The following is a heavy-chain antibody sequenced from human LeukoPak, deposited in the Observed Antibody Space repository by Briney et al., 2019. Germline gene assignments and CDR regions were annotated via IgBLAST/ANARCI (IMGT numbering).Heavy chain of an antibody. D-gene: IGHD1-26*01. CDR3: ARSYSGIPYYFDY. J-gene: IGHJ4*02. V-gene: IGHV4-61*01. Sequence: SSETLSLTCTVSGGSVSSGSYYWSWLRQPPGKGLEWIGYIYYSGSTNYNPSLKSRVTISVDTSKNQFSLKLSSVTAADTAVYYCARSYSGIPYYFDYWGQGTLVTVSS. CDR2: IYYSGST. CDR1: GGSVSSGSYY.